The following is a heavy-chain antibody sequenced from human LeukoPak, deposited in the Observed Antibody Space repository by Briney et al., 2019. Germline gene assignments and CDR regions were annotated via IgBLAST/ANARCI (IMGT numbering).Heavy chain of an antibody. J-gene: IGHJ4*02. D-gene: IGHD3-22*01. Sequence: ASVKVSCKASGYTFTGYYMHWVRQAPGQGLEWMGWINPNSGGTNYAQKFQGRVTMTRDTSISTAYMELSRLRSDDTAVYYCARAGGYDSSGYYFLPVDYWGQGTLVTVSS. CDR3: ARAGGYDSSGYYFLPVDY. CDR1: GYTFTGYY. CDR2: INPNSGGT. V-gene: IGHV1-2*02.